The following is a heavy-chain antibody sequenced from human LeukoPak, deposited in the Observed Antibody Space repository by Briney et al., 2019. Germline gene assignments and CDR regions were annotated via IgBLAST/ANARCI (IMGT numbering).Heavy chain of an antibody. D-gene: IGHD3-10*02. V-gene: IGHV3-23*01. J-gene: IGHJ6*02. CDR3: AKYVSAKGPPYALDV. Sequence: GESLRLSCAASGFTFSSYAMYWVRQAPGNGLEWVSGISASGGSTWYADTVKGRFTISRDTSKNTLYLQMNSLRAEDAAVYYCAKYVSAKGPPYALDVWGQGTTVTVSS. CDR2: ISASGGST. CDR1: GFTFSSYA.